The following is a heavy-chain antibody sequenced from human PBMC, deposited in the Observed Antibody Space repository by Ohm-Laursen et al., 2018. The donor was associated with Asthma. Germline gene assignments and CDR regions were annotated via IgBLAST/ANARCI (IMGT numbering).Heavy chain of an antibody. CDR3: ARRNRDRSGYYYVDY. D-gene: IGHD3-22*01. V-gene: IGHV4-39*01. J-gene: IGHJ4*02. CDR2: RSYSGPT. Sequence: SETLSLTCALSGASFSTSYWGWVRQPPGKGLEWIGSRSYSGPTYSTPSFKSRVTISVDSSKNQFSLNLSSVTAADTAVYFCARRNRDRSGYYYVDYWGQGTLVTVSS. CDR1: GASFSTSY.